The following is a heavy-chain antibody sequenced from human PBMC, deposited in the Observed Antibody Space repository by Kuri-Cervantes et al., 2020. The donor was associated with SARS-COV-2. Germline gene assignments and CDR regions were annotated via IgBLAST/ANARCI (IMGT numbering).Heavy chain of an antibody. Sequence: SGPTLVNPTSTLTLTCTFSGFSLSTSGMCVNWIRQPPGKALEWLARIDWDDDKYYKTSLKTRLTISKDTSKNQVVLTMTSVDPVDTATYYCARIQATTVIADYWGQGTLVTVSS. J-gene: IGHJ4*02. CDR1: GFSLSTSGMC. V-gene: IGHV2-70*11. CDR2: IDWDDDK. D-gene: IGHD4-11*01. CDR3: ARIQATTVIADY.